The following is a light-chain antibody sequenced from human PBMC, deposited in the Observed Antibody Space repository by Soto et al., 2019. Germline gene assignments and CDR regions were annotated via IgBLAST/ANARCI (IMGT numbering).Light chain of an antibody. J-gene: IGKJ1*01. Sequence: EIVLTQSPGTLSLSPGERATLSCRASQSISSTYLAWYRQKPGQAPRLLIYAASSRATGIPDRFSGSGSGTDFTLTISRLEPEDFAVYYCPPYYASSWTFGQGTRVEIK. CDR3: PPYYASSWT. V-gene: IGKV3-20*01. CDR2: AAS. CDR1: QSISSTY.